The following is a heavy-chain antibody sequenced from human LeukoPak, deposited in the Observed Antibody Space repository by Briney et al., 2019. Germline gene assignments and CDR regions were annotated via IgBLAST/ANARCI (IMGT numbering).Heavy chain of an antibody. J-gene: IGHJ4*02. CDR3: AKDMGDEAYYFDY. CDR2: ISGDGGST. Sequence: GGSLRLSCAASGFTFEDYDMHGLRHAPGKGLEGVSPISGDGGSTYYADSVKGRFTISRDKSKNSLYLQMNSLRTEDTALYYCAKDMGDEAYYFDYWGQGTLVTVSS. CDR1: GFTFEDYD. V-gene: IGHV3-43*02.